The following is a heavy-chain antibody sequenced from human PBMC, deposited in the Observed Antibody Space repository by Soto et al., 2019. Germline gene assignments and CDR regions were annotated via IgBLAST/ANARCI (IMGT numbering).Heavy chain of an antibody. Sequence: GASVKVSCKASGYTFTSYGISWVRQAPGQGLEWMGWISAYNGNTNYAQKLQGRVTMTTDTSTSTAYMELRSLRSDDTAVCYCARDGIGYSYGYDIDYWGQGTLVTVSS. V-gene: IGHV1-18*01. CDR2: ISAYNGNT. CDR3: ARDGIGYSYGYDIDY. CDR1: GYTFTSYG. D-gene: IGHD5-18*01. J-gene: IGHJ4*02.